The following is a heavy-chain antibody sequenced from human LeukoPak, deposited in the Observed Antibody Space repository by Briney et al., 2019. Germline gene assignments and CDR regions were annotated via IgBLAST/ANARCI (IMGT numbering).Heavy chain of an antibody. D-gene: IGHD3-3*01. Sequence: QPGGSLRLSCAASGFTFSSYAMSWVRQAPGKGLEWVSVISGSGGTTYYADSVKGRFTISRDNSKNTLYLQMNSLRAEDTAVYYCAKPSFPNTIFGVVTQTAFDYWGQGTLVTVSS. CDR2: ISGSGGTT. CDR3: AKPSFPNTIFGVVTQTAFDY. CDR1: GFTFSSYA. V-gene: IGHV3-23*01. J-gene: IGHJ4*02.